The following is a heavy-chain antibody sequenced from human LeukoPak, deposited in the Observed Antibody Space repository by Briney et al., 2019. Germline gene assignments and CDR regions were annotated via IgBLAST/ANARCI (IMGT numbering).Heavy chain of an antibody. CDR2: IYPGDFDT. J-gene: IGHJ4*02. Sequence: GESLKISCKGSGYSFTGYWIGWVRQMPGKGLEWMGIIYPGDFDTRYSPSFEGQVTISADKSITTAHPQWSSLKASDTAMYYCARRSAVAGQGFDYWGQGTLVTVSS. CDR3: ARRSAVAGQGFDY. CDR1: GYSFTGYW. V-gene: IGHV5-51*01. D-gene: IGHD6-19*01.